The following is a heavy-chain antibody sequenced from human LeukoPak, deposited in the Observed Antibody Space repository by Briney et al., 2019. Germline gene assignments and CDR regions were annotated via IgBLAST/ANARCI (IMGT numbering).Heavy chain of an antibody. Sequence: SETLSLTCTVSGGSISTYYWNWIRQPPGKGLEWIGYIYHSGSTNYNPSLQSRVTISVDTSKNQFSLNLTSVTAADTAVYYCARGGAARLHFQNWGQGTLVTVSS. D-gene: IGHD6-6*01. CDR3: ARGGAARLHFQN. J-gene: IGHJ1*01. V-gene: IGHV4-59*01. CDR2: IYHSGST. CDR1: GGSISTYY.